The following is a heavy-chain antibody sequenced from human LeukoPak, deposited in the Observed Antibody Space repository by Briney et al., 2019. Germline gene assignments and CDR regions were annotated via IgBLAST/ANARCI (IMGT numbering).Heavy chain of an antibody. V-gene: IGHV3-23*01. D-gene: IGHD3-10*02. Sequence: GGTLRLSCAASGFSFSSYGMSWVRQAPGKGLEWVSAISSTGGTTYYADSVKGRFTISRDNSKNTLYLQMNSLRAEDTAVYYCAELGITMIGGVWGKGTTVTISS. CDR3: AELGITMIGGV. J-gene: IGHJ6*04. CDR1: GFSFSSYG. CDR2: ISSTGGTT.